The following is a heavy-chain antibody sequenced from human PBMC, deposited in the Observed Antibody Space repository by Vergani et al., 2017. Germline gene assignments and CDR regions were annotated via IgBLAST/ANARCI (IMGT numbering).Heavy chain of an antibody. V-gene: IGHV4-34*01. D-gene: IGHD3-10*01. CDR1: GGSFSGYY. CDR3: ARGRSPINTMVRGRLPYYYMYV. J-gene: IGHJ6*03. CDR2: IKHSGST. Sequence: QVQLQQWGAGLLKPSETLSLTCAVYGGSFSGYYWSWLRQPPGKGLEWIGEIKHSGSTNYNPSLKSRVTISLDTSKNQFSLKLSSVTAADTAVYYCARGRSPINTMVRGRLPYYYMYVWRKGTTV.